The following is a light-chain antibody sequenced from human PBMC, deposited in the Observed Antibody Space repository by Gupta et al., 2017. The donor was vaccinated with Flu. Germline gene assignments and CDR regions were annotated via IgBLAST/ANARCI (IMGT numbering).Light chain of an antibody. J-gene: IGKJ1*01. CDR2: SAS. CDR1: RNVIGSY. V-gene: IGKV3-20*01. CDR3: QQYGSFSWT. Sequence: ERGILISRASRNVIGSYLAWYQQKPGQAPRLLIYSASSMATGIPYRFSASGSGTDFSLTISSLQSDDFAAYYCQQYGSFSWTFGQGTKVEI.